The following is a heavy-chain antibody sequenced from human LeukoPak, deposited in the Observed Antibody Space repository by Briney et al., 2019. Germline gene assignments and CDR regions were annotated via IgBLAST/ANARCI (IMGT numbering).Heavy chain of an antibody. CDR3: ARGSRGVVRGVRFDY. J-gene: IGHJ4*02. Sequence: GGSLRLSCAASGFTFSSYSMNWVRQAPGKGLEWVSYISSSSTIYYADSVKGRFTISRDNAKNSLYLQMNSLRAEDTAVYYCARGSRGVVRGVRFDYWGQGTLVTVSS. CDR1: GFTFSSYS. D-gene: IGHD3-10*01. V-gene: IGHV3-48*04. CDR2: ISSSSTI.